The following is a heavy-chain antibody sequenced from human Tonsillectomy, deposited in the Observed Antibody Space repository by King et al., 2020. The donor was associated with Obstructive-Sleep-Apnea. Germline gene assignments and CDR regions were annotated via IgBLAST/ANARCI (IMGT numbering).Heavy chain of an antibody. V-gene: IGHV4-59*08. CDR3: ARHRGRVGGLYDY. CDR2: MYFSGDT. Sequence: VQLQESGPGLVKPSETLSLTCAVSGVAISGSYWSCVRHPPGKGLEWISFMYFSGDTKYNPSLKSRVSISVETSNRTFSLKLSSVTAADPAGYYCARHRGRVGGLYDYWGPGTMVTVSS. CDR1: GVAISGSY. J-gene: IGHJ4*02. D-gene: IGHD1-26*01.